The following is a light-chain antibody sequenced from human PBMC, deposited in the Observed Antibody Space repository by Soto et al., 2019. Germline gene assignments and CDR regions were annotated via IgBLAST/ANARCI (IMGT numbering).Light chain of an antibody. CDR1: QSVSSSY. V-gene: IGKV3-20*01. Sequence: EIVLTQSPGTLSLSPGERATLSCRASQSVSSSYLAWYQQKLGQAPRLLIYGASSRATGIPDRFSGSGSRTDFTLTISRLEPEDFAVYYCQQYGSLPWTFGQGTKVEIK. J-gene: IGKJ1*01. CDR2: GAS. CDR3: QQYGSLPWT.